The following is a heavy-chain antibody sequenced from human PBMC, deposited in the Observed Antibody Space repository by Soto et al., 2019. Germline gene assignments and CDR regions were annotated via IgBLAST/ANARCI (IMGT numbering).Heavy chain of an antibody. CDR1: GGSISSSSYY. V-gene: IGHV4-39*01. D-gene: IGHD3-9*01. Sequence: PSETLSLTCTVSGGSISSSSYYWGWIRQPPGKGLEWIGSIYYSGSTYYNPSLKSRVTISVDTSKNQFSLKLSSVTAADPAVYYWARQVLPLTNYDILTVYYPFAYGGQGTLVTVS. CDR2: IYYSGST. J-gene: IGHJ4*02. CDR3: ARQVLPLTNYDILTVYYPFAY.